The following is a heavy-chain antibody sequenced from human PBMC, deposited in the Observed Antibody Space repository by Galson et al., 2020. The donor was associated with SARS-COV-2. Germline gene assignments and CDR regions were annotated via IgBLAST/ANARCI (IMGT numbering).Heavy chain of an antibody. CDR1: GYQFSDYW. J-gene: IGHJ5*02. V-gene: IGHV5-51*01. CDR3: ARKLYSGYEGSWFDP. Sequence: GESLKISCKASGYQFSDYWIGWVRQKPGKGLEWMGLIYPGDSDTTYNPSFQGQVTISADKSISTAYLQWSSLKASDTAMYYCARKLYSGYEGSWFDPWGQGSLVIVSS. CDR2: IYPGDSDT. D-gene: IGHD5-12*01.